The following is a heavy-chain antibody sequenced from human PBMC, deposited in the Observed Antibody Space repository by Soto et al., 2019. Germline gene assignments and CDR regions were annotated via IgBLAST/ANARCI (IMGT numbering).Heavy chain of an antibody. Sequence: GGSLRLSCAASGFTLGNYAMHWVRQAPGKGLEWVSGISWNSGSIGYADSVEGRFTIFRDNAKNSLYLQMNSLRLEDTALYWCAEGTRESGYQPFYHYGMDVWGQGTTVTVSS. V-gene: IGHV3-9*01. D-gene: IGHD2-2*01. CDR3: AEGTRESGYQPFYHYGMDV. J-gene: IGHJ6*02. CDR2: ISWNSGSI. CDR1: GFTLGNYA.